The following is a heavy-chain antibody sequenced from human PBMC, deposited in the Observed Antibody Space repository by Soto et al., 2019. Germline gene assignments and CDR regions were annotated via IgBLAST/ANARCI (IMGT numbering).Heavy chain of an antibody. V-gene: IGHV4-34*01. CDR3: ARRDYYGSGSDYYYYYYGMDV. J-gene: IGHJ6*02. CDR1: GGSFSGYY. D-gene: IGHD3-10*01. CDR2: INHSGST. Sequence: SETLSLTCAVYGGSFSGYYWSWIRQPPGKGLEWIGEINHSGSTNYNPSLKSRVTISVDTSKNQFSLKLSSVTAADTAVYYCARRDYYGSGSDYYYYYYGMDVWGQGTTVTVSS.